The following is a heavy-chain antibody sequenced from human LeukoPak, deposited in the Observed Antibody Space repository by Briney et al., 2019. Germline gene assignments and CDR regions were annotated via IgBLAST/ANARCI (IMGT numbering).Heavy chain of an antibody. D-gene: IGHD5-24*01. J-gene: IGHJ4*02. CDR1: GYTFTTYD. V-gene: IGHV1-18*01. Sequence: ASVKVSCKASGYTFTTYDINWVRQAAGQGLEWMGWISAYNGNTNYAQKLQGRVTMTTDTSTSTAYMELRSLRSDDTAVYYCARANEMATYWGQGTLVTVSS. CDR3: ARANEMATY. CDR2: ISAYNGNT.